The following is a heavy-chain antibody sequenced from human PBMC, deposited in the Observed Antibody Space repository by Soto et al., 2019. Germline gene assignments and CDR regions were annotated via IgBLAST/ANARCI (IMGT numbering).Heavy chain of an antibody. V-gene: IGHV4-4*02. J-gene: IGHJ4*02. CDR1: GGSISSSNW. D-gene: IGHD3-10*01. Sequence: QVQLQESGPGLVKPSGTLSLTCAVSGGSISSSNWWSWVRQPPGKGLEWIGEIYHSGSTNYNPSLKSRVTISVDKSKNPFPLKQRSVNAADTAVYYCASRANTYYYCSGSYYFDYWGQGTLVTVSS. CDR2: IYHSGST. CDR3: ASRANTYYYCSGSYYFDY.